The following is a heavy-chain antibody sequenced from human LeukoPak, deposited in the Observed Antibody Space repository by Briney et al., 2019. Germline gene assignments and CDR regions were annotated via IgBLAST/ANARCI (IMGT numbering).Heavy chain of an antibody. Sequence: GGSLRLSCPASGFTLGSYWMSWVRQPQGKGREWVANIKQDVSENYYVDSGKGRFTISRDNAKNSLYMQMNSLRTEDTAVYYCARDKGIAVAGTGLFDYCGQGTLVTVSS. CDR3: ARDKGIAVAGTGLFDY. J-gene: IGHJ4*02. CDR1: GFTLGSYW. V-gene: IGHV3-7*01. CDR2: IKQDVSEN. D-gene: IGHD6-19*01.